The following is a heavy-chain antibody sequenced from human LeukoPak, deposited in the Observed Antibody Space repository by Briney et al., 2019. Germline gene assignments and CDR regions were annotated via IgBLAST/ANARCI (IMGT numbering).Heavy chain of an antibody. CDR2: ISGSGSSP. Sequence: QPVGSLRLACAGSGFTSSSYAMSWIRQAPGKGLEWVSGISGSGSSPYYADSVKGRFTISRDNSKNTLYLQMNSLKAEDTAVYYCAKAEVQWLVLFRYFDYWRQGTLVTVSS. J-gene: IGHJ4*02. CDR3: AKAEVQWLVLFRYFDY. V-gene: IGHV3-23*01. CDR1: GFTSSSYA. D-gene: IGHD6-19*01.